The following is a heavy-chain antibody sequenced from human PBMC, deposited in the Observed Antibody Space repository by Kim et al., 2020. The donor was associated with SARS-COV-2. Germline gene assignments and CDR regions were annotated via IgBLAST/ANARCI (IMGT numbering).Heavy chain of an antibody. V-gene: IGHV3-21*01. Sequence: GGSLRLSCAASGFTFSSYSMNWVRQAPGKGLEWVSSISSSSSYIYYADSVKGRFTISRDNAKNSLYLQMNSLRAEDTAVYYCARDPHSSSSSWAFDIWGQGTMVTVSS. D-gene: IGHD6-13*01. J-gene: IGHJ3*02. CDR2: ISSSSSYI. CDR3: ARDPHSSSSSWAFDI. CDR1: GFTFSSYS.